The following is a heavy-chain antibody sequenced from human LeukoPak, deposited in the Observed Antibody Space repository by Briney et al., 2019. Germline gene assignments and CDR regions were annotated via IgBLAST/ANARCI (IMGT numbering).Heavy chain of an antibody. J-gene: IGHJ4*02. Sequence: GGSLRLSCAASGFTFSSYGMPWVRQAPGKGLEWVAVIWYDGSNKYYADSVKGRFTISRDNSKNTLYLQMNSLRAEDTAVYYCARDRLPYCTNGVCYSPITDYWGQGTLVTVSS. CDR3: ARDRLPYCTNGVCYSPITDY. V-gene: IGHV3-33*01. CDR2: IWYDGSNK. D-gene: IGHD2-8*01. CDR1: GFTFSSYG.